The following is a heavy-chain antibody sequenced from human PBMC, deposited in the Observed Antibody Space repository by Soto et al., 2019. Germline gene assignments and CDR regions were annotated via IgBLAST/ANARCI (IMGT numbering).Heavy chain of an antibody. CDR3: ARADSLLFGDPPAGY. CDR1: GYTFTSYA. J-gene: IGHJ4*02. D-gene: IGHD3-10*01. V-gene: IGHV1-3*01. Sequence: QVQLVQSGAEVKKPGASVKVSCKASGYTFTSYAMHWVRQAPGQRLEWMGWINAGNGNTKYSQKFQGRVTITRDTSASTVYMELSSLRSEDTAVYYCARADSLLFGDPPAGYWGQGTLVTVSS. CDR2: INAGNGNT.